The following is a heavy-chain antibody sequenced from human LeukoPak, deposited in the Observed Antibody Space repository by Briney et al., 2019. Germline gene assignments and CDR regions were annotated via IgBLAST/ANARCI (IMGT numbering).Heavy chain of an antibody. CDR3: ARGVPAAIGAFDI. CDR1: GCSISSGGYS. V-gene: IGHV4-30-2*01. Sequence: SETLTLTCAVSGCSISSGGYSWIWIRQPPGQGLEWIGYIYHSVSTYYRPSLKSRVTISVDRSKNPFSLKLSSVTAADTAVYYCARGVPAAIGAFDIWGQGTMVTVSS. D-gene: IGHD2-2*01. CDR2: IYHSVST. J-gene: IGHJ3*02.